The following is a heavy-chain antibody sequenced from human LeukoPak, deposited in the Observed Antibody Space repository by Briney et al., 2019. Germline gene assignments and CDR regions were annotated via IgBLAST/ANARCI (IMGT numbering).Heavy chain of an antibody. CDR3: AKYFCTGGICCYFDH. CDR2: IYGNGNK. Sequence: PSETLSLTCTVSGVSISGHYWSWIRQPPGKGLEWIGYIYGNGNKNYNPSLKSRITMSVDASKNQFSLKLSSVTAADTAIYYCAKYFCTGGICCYFDHWGQGALVTVSS. J-gene: IGHJ4*02. CDR1: GVSISGHY. D-gene: IGHD2-8*02. V-gene: IGHV4-59*11.